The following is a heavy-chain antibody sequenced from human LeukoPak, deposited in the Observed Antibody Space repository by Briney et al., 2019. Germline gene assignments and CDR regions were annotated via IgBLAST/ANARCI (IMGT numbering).Heavy chain of an antibody. V-gene: IGHV1-2*04. CDR3: ARDRAYCGGDCDYYYYYGMDV. Sequence: ASVKVSCKASGYTFTGYYMHWVRQAPGQGLEWMGWINPNSGGTNYAQKFQGWVTMTRDTSISTAYMELSRLRSDDTAVYYCARDRAYCGGDCDYYYYYGMDVWGQGTTVTVSS. J-gene: IGHJ6*02. CDR1: GYTFTGYY. D-gene: IGHD2-21*02. CDR2: INPNSGGT.